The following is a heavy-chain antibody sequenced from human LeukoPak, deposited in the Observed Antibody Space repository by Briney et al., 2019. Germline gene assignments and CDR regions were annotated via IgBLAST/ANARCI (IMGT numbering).Heavy chain of an antibody. V-gene: IGHV3-23*01. Sequence: GGSLRLSCAASGFTFRNFAMSWVRQVPGKGLEWLSTLVVTGAATYYADSVMDRFIISRDNSKNTLYLQMNSLRVEDTAVYCCAKDDGGEYHLFDSWGLGTLVTVSS. CDR2: LVVTGAAT. CDR1: GFTFRNFA. D-gene: IGHD3-16*01. J-gene: IGHJ4*02. CDR3: AKDDGGEYHLFDS.